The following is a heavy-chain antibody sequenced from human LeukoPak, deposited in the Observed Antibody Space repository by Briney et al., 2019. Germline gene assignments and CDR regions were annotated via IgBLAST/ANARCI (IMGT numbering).Heavy chain of an antibody. CDR2: IKQDGSEK. Sequence: GGSLRLSCAASGFTFSSYWMSWVRQAPGKGLEWVANIKQDGSEKYYVDSVKGRFTISRDNAKNSLYLQMNSLRAEDTAVYYRARDQITYFGGDCYSGFDYWGQGTLVTVSS. D-gene: IGHD2-21*02. V-gene: IGHV3-7*05. J-gene: IGHJ4*02. CDR3: ARDQITYFGGDCYSGFDY. CDR1: GFTFSSYW.